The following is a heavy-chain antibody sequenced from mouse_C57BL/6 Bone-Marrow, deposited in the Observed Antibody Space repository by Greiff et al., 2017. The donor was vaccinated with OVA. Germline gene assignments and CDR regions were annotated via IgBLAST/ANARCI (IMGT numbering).Heavy chain of an antibody. Sequence: QVQLKQSGPELVRPGASVKLSCKAPGYTFTSHWMQWVRQRPGQGLEWIGEIFPGSGSTYYNEKFKGKATLTADTSSSTAYMQLSSLTSADSAVFVCERSGAQLGNWFAYWGQGTLVTVSA. CDR1: GYTFTSHW. D-gene: IGHD3-1*01. CDR2: IFPGSGST. CDR3: ERSGAQLGNWFAY. V-gene: IGHV1-56*01. J-gene: IGHJ3*01.